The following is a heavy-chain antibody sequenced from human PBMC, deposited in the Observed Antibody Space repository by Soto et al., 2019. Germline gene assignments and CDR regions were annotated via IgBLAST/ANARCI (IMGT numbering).Heavy chain of an antibody. CDR3: ARDRRLYDSGTYDTANDAFDV. CDR1: GYTFTGYH. CDR2: INPNSGGT. Sequence: GASVKVSCKASGYTFTGYHMHWVRQAPGQGLEWMGWINPNSGGTNYAQKFQGRVTMTRDTSISTAYMEVSRLRSDDTAVYYCARDRRLYDSGTYDTANDAFDVWGQGAMVTVSS. J-gene: IGHJ3*01. D-gene: IGHD3-22*01. V-gene: IGHV1-2*02.